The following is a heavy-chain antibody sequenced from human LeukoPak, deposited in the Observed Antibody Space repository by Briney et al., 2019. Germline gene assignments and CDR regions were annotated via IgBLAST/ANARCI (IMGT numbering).Heavy chain of an antibody. D-gene: IGHD3-10*01. J-gene: IGHJ6*02. Sequence: SETLSLTCAVYGGSFSGYYWSWIRQPPGKGPEWIGEINHSGSTNYNPSLKSRVTISVDTSKNQFSLKLSSVTAADTAVYYCARGPLLLWFGGAYGMDVWGQGTTVTVSS. CDR1: GGSFSGYY. CDR2: INHSGST. CDR3: ARGPLLLWFGGAYGMDV. V-gene: IGHV4-34*01.